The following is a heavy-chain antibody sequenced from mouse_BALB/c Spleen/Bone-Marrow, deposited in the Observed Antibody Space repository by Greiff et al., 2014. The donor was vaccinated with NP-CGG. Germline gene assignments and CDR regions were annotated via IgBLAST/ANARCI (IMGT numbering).Heavy chain of an antibody. CDR3: ARELGHYAMDY. D-gene: IGHD4-1*01. CDR2: IWGDGST. Sequence: ESGPGLVAPSQSLSITCTVSGFSLTGYGVNWVRQPPGKGLEWLGMIWGDGSTDYNSALKSRLNISKDNSKSQVFLKMNSLQTDDTARYYCARELGHYAMDYWGQGTSVTVSS. CDR1: GFSLTGYG. J-gene: IGHJ4*01. V-gene: IGHV2-6-7*01.